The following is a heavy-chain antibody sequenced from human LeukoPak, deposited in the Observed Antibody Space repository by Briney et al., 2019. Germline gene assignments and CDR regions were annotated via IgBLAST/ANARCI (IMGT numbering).Heavy chain of an antibody. Sequence: ASVNVSCKASGYTFTSYGISWVRQAPGQGLEWMGWISAYNGNTNYAQKLQGRVTMTTDTSTSTAYMELRSLRSDDTAVYYCARVKSDDFWSGYSRPAYGMDVWGQGTTVTVSS. V-gene: IGHV1-18*01. D-gene: IGHD3-3*01. J-gene: IGHJ6*02. CDR2: ISAYNGNT. CDR3: ARVKSDDFWSGYSRPAYGMDV. CDR1: GYTFTSYG.